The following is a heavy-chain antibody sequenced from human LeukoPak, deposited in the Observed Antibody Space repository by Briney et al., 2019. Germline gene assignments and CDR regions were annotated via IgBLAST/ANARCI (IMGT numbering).Heavy chain of an antibody. Sequence: PGGSLRLSCAASGFTFSTYSMHWVRQAPGKGLGWVAFIRYDGSDKYYADSVRGRFTISRDNSKNTLYLQMDSLRAEDTAVYYCAKERLYSSPWGQGTLVTVSS. V-gene: IGHV3-30*02. CDR1: GFTFSTYS. J-gene: IGHJ5*02. D-gene: IGHD3-22*01. CDR3: AKERLYSSP. CDR2: IRYDGSDK.